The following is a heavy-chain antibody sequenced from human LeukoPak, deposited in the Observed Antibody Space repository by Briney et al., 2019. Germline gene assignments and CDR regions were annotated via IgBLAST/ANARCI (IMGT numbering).Heavy chain of an antibody. V-gene: IGHV1-2*02. CDR3: AREGDIVLMSAFDI. Sequence: PGASVKVSCKASGYTFTGYYMRWVRQAPGQGLEWMGWINPNSGGTNYAQKFQGRVTMTRDTSISTAYMELSRLRSDDTAVYYCAREGDIVLMSAFDIWGQGTMVTVSS. CDR2: INPNSGGT. CDR1: GYTFTGYY. J-gene: IGHJ3*02. D-gene: IGHD2-8*01.